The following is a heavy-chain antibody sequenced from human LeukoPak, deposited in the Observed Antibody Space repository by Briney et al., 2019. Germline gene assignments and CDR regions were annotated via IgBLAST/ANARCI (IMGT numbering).Heavy chain of an antibody. Sequence: SGTLSLTCAVSGGSISSSNWWSWVRQPPGKGLEWIGEIYHSGSTYYNPSLKSRVTISVDRSKNQFSLKLSSVTAADTAVYYCARARDYVVNWFDPWGQGTLVTVSS. CDR2: IYHSGST. J-gene: IGHJ5*02. D-gene: IGHD3-16*01. CDR1: GGSISSSNW. V-gene: IGHV4-4*02. CDR3: ARARDYVVNWFDP.